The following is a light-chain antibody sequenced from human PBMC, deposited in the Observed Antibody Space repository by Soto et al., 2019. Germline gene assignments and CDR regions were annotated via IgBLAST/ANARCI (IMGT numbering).Light chain of an antibody. V-gene: IGKV1-16*01. Sequence: DIQMTQSPSSLSASVGDIVISTCGARQDINNFLGWFQQKPGEAPKSLFYSSSTVQSGVPSRFSGRGSGTDFTLTISSLQPEDFATYYCQQSYSTPITFGQGTRLEIK. CDR2: SSS. CDR3: QQSYSTPIT. J-gene: IGKJ5*01. CDR1: QDINNF.